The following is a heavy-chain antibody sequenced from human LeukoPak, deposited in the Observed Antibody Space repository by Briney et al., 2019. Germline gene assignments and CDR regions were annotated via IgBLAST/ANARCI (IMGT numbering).Heavy chain of an antibody. CDR3: AKDRRGYYDSSGPPR. CDR2: ISGSGGST. D-gene: IGHD3-22*01. J-gene: IGHJ2*01. CDR1: GFTFSSYA. V-gene: IGHV3-23*01. Sequence: PGWSLRLSCAASGFTFSSYAMSWVRQAPGKGLEWVSAISGSGGSTYYADSVKGRFTICRDNSKNTLYLQMHSLRAEDTAVYYRAKDRRGYYDSSGPPRRGRGTLVTVSS.